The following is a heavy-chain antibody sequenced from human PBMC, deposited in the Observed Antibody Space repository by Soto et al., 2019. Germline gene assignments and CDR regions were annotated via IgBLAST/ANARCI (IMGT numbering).Heavy chain of an antibody. D-gene: IGHD3-3*01. J-gene: IGHJ6*02. CDR2: IYYSGST. CDR3: ASPNYDFWSGYYRDYGMDV. V-gene: IGHV4-39*01. Sequence: QLQLQESGPGLVKPSETLSLTCTVSGGSISSSSYYWGWIRQPPGKGLEWIGSIYYSGSTYYNPSLKSRVTMSVDTSKNQFSLKLSSVTAADTAVYYCASPNYDFWSGYYRDYGMDVWGQGTTVTVSS. CDR1: GGSISSSSYY.